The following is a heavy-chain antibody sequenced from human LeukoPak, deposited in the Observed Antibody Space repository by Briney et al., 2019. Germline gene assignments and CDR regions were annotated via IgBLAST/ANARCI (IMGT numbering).Heavy chain of an antibody. D-gene: IGHD2-21*02. Sequence: SETLSLTCTVSGGSISSSSYYWGWIRQPPGKGLEWIGSIYYSGSTYYNPSLKSRVTISVDTSKNQFSLRLSSVTAADTAVYYCASTIVVVTAEYYFDYWGQGTLVTVSS. CDR3: ASTIVVVTAEYYFDY. CDR2: IYYSGST. CDR1: GGSISSSSYY. V-gene: IGHV4-39*01. J-gene: IGHJ4*02.